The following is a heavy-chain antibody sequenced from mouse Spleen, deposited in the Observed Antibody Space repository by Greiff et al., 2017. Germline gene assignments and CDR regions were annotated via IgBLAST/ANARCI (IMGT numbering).Heavy chain of an antibody. CDR1: GYTFSSYW. CDR3: ARSPPIYYGNY. J-gene: IGHJ2*01. CDR2: ILPGSGST. D-gene: IGHD2-1*01. Sequence: QVQLQQSGAELVKPGASVKISCKATGYTFSSYWIEWVKQRPGHGLEWIGEILPGSGSTNYNEKFKGKATFTADTSSNTAYMQLSSLTSEDSAVYYCARSPPIYYGNYWGQGTTLTVSS. V-gene: IGHV1-9*01.